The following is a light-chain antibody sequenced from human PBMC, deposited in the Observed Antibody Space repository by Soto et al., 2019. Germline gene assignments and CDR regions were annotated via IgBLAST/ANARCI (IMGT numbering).Light chain of an antibody. CDR3: QQYGSSPLT. CDR2: GAS. J-gene: IGKJ4*01. V-gene: IGKV3-20*01. Sequence: EIALTQSPATLSLSPGERATLSCRASQSVRSNSLAWYQQKPGQAPRLLIFGASSRATGIPDRFSGRGSGTDFTVTINGLEPEDFAVYYCQQYGSSPLTFGGGTKVDIK. CDR1: QSVRSNS.